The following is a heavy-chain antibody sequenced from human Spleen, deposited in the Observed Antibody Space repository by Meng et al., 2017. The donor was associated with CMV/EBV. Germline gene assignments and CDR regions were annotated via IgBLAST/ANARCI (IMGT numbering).Heavy chain of an antibody. D-gene: IGHD6-6*01. V-gene: IGHV4-39*01. J-gene: IGHJ4*02. Sequence: GSLRLSCTISGASITSTDYYWGWIRQPPGKGLEWIGRIFYSGNTYYNPSLKSRVTISVDTSKKQFSLKLTAVTAADTAVYYCARQYSSSYYSDYWGQGTLVTVSS. CDR3: ARQYSSSYYSDY. CDR2: IFYSGNT. CDR1: GASITSTDYY.